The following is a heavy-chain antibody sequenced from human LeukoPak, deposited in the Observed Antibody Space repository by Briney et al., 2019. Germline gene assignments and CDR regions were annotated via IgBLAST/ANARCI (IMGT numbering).Heavy chain of an antibody. D-gene: IGHD6-13*01. CDR2: IYSGGAT. J-gene: IGHJ4*02. CDR1: GFDVGRNY. CDR3: ARVPGYS. V-gene: IGHV3-53*01. Sequence: GGSLRLSCAAPGFDVGRNYMTWVRQAPGKGLEWVSFIYSGGATYYADSVRGRFTISRDSSKNTLYLQMNSLRVEDTAVYYCARVPGYSWGQGTLVTVSS.